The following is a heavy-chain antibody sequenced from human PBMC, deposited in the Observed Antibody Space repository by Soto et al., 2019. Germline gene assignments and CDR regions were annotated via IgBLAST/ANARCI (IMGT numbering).Heavy chain of an antibody. V-gene: IGHV3-33*01. CDR3: ARDSGYYDSSGYYGMDV. J-gene: IGHJ6*02. Sequence: GGSLRLSCAASGFTFSSYGMHWVRQAPGKGLEWVAVIWYDGSNKYYADSVKGRFTISRDNSKNTLYLQMNSLRAEDTAVYYCARDSGYYDSSGYYGMDVWGQGTTVTVSS. D-gene: IGHD3-22*01. CDR2: IWYDGSNK. CDR1: GFTFSSYG.